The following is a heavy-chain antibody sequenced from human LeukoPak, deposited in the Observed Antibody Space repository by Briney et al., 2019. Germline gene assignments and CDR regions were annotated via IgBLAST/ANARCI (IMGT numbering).Heavy chain of an antibody. Sequence: GGSLRLSCAASGFTFSDFAMNWVRQAPGKGLEWVSAIGGSGIYTFYAHSVKGRFTISRDNSKNTLYLQMNSLRAEDTAVYYCAKIGSYFDYWGQGILVTVSS. V-gene: IGHV3-23*01. CDR3: AKIGSYFDY. J-gene: IGHJ4*02. D-gene: IGHD3-10*01. CDR1: GFTFSDFA. CDR2: IGGSGIYT.